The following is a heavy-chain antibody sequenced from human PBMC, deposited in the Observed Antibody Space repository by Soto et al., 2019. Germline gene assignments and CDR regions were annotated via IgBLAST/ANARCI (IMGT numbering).Heavy chain of an antibody. CDR3: ARERDYDFWSGYIDY. Sequence: SETLSLTCTVSGGSISSYYWSWIRQPPGKGLEWIGYIYYSGSTNYNPSLKSRVTISVDTSKNQFSLKLSSVTAADTAVYYCARERDYDFWSGYIDYWGQGTLVTVSS. D-gene: IGHD3-3*01. CDR1: GGSISSYY. CDR2: IYYSGST. V-gene: IGHV4-59*01. J-gene: IGHJ4*02.